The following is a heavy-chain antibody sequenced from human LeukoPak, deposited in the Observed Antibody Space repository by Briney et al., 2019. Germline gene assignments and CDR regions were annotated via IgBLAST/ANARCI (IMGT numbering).Heavy chain of an antibody. J-gene: IGHJ4*02. D-gene: IGHD6-19*01. CDR1: GFTFSTYA. Sequence: GGSLRLSCAASGFTFSTYAMSWVRQAPGKGLEWVSVISGSGGSTHYADSVKGRFTISRDNSKNTLYLQMNSLRAEDTAVYYCASPPYSSWHYWGQGTLVTVSS. CDR2: ISGSGGST. V-gene: IGHV3-23*01. CDR3: ASPPYSSWHY.